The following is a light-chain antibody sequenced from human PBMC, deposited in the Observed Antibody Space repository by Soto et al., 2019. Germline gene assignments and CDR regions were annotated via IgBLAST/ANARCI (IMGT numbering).Light chain of an antibody. CDR1: SSDVGGYNY. J-gene: IGLJ3*02. V-gene: IGLV2-14*03. Sequence: QSALTQPASVSGSPGQSITISCTGTSSDVGGYNYVSWYQQHPGKAPKLMIFNVGDRPSGVSNRFSGSKSGNTASLTISGLQTEDEADYSCSSYTSSSTVVFGGGTKLTVL. CDR3: SSYTSSSTVV. CDR2: NVG.